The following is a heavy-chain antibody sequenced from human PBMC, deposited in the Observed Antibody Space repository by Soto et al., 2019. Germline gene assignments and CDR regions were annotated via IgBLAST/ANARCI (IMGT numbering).Heavy chain of an antibody. CDR2: INPGGGST. V-gene: IGHV1-46*01. CDR3: ARASLVLGRGWLVLEADAFDI. J-gene: IGHJ3*02. D-gene: IGHD6-19*01. Sequence: ASVKVSCKASGYTFTSYYMHWVRQAPGQGLEWMGIINPGGGSTSYAQKFQGRVTMTRDTSTSTVYMELSSLRSEDMAVYYCARASLVLGRGWLVLEADAFDIWGQETMVTVSS. CDR1: GYTFTSYY.